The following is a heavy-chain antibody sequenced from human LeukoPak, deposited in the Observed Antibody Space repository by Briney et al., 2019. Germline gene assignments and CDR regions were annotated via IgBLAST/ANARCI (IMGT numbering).Heavy chain of an antibody. CDR2: IREDGTEK. CDR1: GFTFSGAW. J-gene: IGHJ6*03. D-gene: IGHD4-17*01. V-gene: IGHV3-7*01. CDR3: ASTVTNPLLGSYYMDV. Sequence: GGSLRLSCTASGFTFSGAWMTWVRQAPGKGLEWVAHIREDGTEKNYVDSVKGRFTISRDNAKNSLYLQMNSLRAEDTAVYYCASTVTNPLLGSYYMDVWGKGTTVTISS.